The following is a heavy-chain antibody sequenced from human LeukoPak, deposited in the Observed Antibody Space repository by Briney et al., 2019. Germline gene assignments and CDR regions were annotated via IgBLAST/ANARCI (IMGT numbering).Heavy chain of an antibody. J-gene: IGHJ5*02. CDR3: ARGPYNWNYGANWFDP. D-gene: IGHD1-7*01. CDR1: GGSFSGYY. CDR2: INHSGST. Sequence: PSETLSLTCAVYGGSFSGYYWSWIRQPPGKGLEWIGEINHSGSTNYNPSLKSRVTISVDTSKNQFSLKLSSVTAADTAVYYCARGPYNWNYGANWFDPWGQGTLVTVSS. V-gene: IGHV4-34*01.